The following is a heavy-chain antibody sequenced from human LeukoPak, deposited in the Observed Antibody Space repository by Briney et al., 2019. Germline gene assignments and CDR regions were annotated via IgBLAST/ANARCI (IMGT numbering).Heavy chain of an antibody. J-gene: IGHJ4*02. CDR1: GFTFNTYG. CDR2: VWYDGSNK. Sequence: PGGCLRLSCAASGFTFNTYGMHWVRPAPGKGLEWVAVVWYDGSNKYYADSVRGRFTISRDNSKNTLYLQMNSLRAEDTAVYFCVRDSGEIPNTYYYDSSGYLHYWGPGTLVTVSS. D-gene: IGHD3-22*01. CDR3: VRDSGEIPNTYYYDSSGYLHY. V-gene: IGHV3-33*01.